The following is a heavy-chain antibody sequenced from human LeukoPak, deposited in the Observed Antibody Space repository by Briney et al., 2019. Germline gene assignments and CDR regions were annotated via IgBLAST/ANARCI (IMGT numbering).Heavy chain of an antibody. V-gene: IGHV3-30*02. Sequence: PGGSLRLSCAASGFTFSTYGMHWVRQAPGKGLEWVAVIWYDGGNEKYADSVKGRFTISRDNSKNTLYLQMNSLRAEDTAVYYCAKDNSPTAYYYYGMDVWGQGTTVTVSS. J-gene: IGHJ6*02. CDR1: GFTFSTYG. D-gene: IGHD2/OR15-2a*01. CDR3: AKDNSPTAYYYYGMDV. CDR2: IWYDGGNE.